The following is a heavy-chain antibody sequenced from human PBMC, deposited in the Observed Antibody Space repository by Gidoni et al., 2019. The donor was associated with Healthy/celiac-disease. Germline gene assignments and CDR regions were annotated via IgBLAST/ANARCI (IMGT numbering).Heavy chain of an antibody. D-gene: IGHD3-3*01. Sequence: QLQLQESGPGLVKPSETLSLTCTVSGGSISSISYSWGWIRQPPGKGLEWIGSIYYSGSTYYNPSLKGRVTISVDTSKNQFSLKLSSVTAADTAVYYCARLGGELWRVHTLFDPWGQGTLVTVSS. CDR2: IYYSGST. J-gene: IGHJ5*02. V-gene: IGHV4-39*01. CDR1: GGSISSISYS. CDR3: ARLGGELWRVHTLFDP.